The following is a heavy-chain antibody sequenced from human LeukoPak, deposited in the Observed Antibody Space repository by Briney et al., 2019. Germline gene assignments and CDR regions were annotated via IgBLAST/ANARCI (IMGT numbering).Heavy chain of an antibody. Sequence: GGSLRLSCAASGFTFSSYAVGWVRQAPGRGLEWVSTIGGSGDSTFYADSVKGRFTISRDNSKNTLYMQMNSLRAEDTAVYYCARGLRGGSLHYLDYWGQGTLVTVSS. CDR3: ARGLRGGSLHYLDY. CDR2: IGGSGDST. CDR1: GFTFSSYA. J-gene: IGHJ4*02. D-gene: IGHD1-26*01. V-gene: IGHV3-23*01.